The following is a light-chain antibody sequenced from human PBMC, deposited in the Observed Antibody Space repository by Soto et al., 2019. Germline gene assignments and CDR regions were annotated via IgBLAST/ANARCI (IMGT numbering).Light chain of an antibody. V-gene: IGLV2-14*01. CDR3: SSHTRRSTHV. Sequence: QSALTQPASVSGAPGQSITISCTGTSSDVGGYNYVYWYQQHSGTAPKLIIDEVSHRPSGVSNRFSGSKSGNTASLTISGLQGEDEDDYYRSSHTRRSTHVFGTGTTLTVL. J-gene: IGLJ1*01. CDR2: EVS. CDR1: SSDVGGYNY.